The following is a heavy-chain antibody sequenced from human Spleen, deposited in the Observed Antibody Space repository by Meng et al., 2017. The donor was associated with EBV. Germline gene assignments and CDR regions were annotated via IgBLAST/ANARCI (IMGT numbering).Heavy chain of an antibody. CDR3: ARVVAGGSYLTY. CDR1: GYTFTSHA. V-gene: IGHV7-4-1*02. Sequence: QVQLVPSEFELKKPGSSLKVSCKASGYTFTSHAIHWVRQAPGQGVEWMGWINTNTRNPTYAQGFTGRFVFSLDTSVRTAYLQISSLKAEDTAVYYCARVVAGGSYLTYWGQGTLVTVSS. J-gene: IGHJ4*02. CDR2: INTNTRNP. D-gene: IGHD1-26*01.